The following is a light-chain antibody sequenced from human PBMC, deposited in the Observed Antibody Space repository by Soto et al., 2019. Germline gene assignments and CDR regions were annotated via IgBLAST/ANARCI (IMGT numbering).Light chain of an antibody. J-gene: IGKJ1*01. V-gene: IGKV1-39*01. CDR1: QSISTY. CDR3: QQSYGTLPWT. Sequence: DIQMTQSPSSLSASVGDRVTITCRASQSISTYLNWFQHKPGKAPKLLIYAASNLQSGVPSRFSGSGSGTDFTLTISSLQPEDFATYYCQQSYGTLPWTFGQGTKVEIK. CDR2: AAS.